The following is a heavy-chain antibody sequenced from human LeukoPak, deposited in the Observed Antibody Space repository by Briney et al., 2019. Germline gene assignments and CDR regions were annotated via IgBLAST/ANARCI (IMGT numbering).Heavy chain of an antibody. CDR2: IRYDGNKN. V-gene: IGHV3-30*02. D-gene: IGHD3-16*01. J-gene: IGHJ1*01. CDR1: GFNFSSYG. Sequence: GGSLRLSCIASGFNFSSYGMHWVRQTPGKGLNWVAFIRYDGNKNYYEDSVKGRFTISRDNSKNTVYLQMESLSDEDTAVYYCAKDMITFGGVDFGCWGQGTLVTVSS. CDR3: AKDMITFGGVDFGC.